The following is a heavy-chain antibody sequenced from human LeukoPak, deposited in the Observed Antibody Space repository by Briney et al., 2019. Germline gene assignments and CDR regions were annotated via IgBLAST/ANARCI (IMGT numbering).Heavy chain of an antibody. CDR1: GFTFDDYA. CDR2: ISWNSGSI. Sequence: PGGSLRLSCAASGFTFDDYAMHWVRQAPGKGLEWVSGISWNSGSIGYADSVKGRFTISRDNAKNSLYLQMNSLRAEDTALYYCAKGTALRYFDWSYFDYWGQGTLVTVSS. V-gene: IGHV3-9*01. CDR3: AKGTALRYFDWSYFDY. D-gene: IGHD3-9*01. J-gene: IGHJ4*02.